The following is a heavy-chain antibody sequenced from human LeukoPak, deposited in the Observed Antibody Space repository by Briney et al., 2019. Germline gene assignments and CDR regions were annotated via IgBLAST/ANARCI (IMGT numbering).Heavy chain of an antibody. Sequence: GGSLRLSCAASGFTFSDFYMTWIRQAPGKGLEWVSAINNDGDSTYSADSVKGRFTVSGDNSKNTLYLQMNSLRAEDAAVYYCAQQVGYCSSGNCYFTYWGQGTLVTVSS. CDR1: GFTFSDFY. CDR3: AQQVGYCSSGNCYFTY. J-gene: IGHJ1*01. D-gene: IGHD2-15*01. CDR2: INNDGDST. V-gene: IGHV3-23*01.